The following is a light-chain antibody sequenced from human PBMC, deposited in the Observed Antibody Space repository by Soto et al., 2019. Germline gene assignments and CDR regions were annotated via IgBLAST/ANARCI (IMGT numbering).Light chain of an antibody. CDR1: RSVSSS. Sequence: PGERATLSCRASRSVSSSLAWYQQKPGQAPSLLIYGASSRATGIPDRFSGSGSGTDFTLTISTLEPEDFAVYYCQQYGSSPRTFGPGTKVEI. V-gene: IGKV3-20*01. J-gene: IGKJ1*01. CDR3: QQYGSSPRT. CDR2: GAS.